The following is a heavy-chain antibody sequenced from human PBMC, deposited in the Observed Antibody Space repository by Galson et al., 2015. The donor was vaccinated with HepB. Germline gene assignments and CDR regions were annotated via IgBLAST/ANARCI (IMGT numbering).Heavy chain of an antibody. J-gene: IGHJ3*02. D-gene: IGHD6-13*01. CDR3: ASGAIAAAGAYDAFDI. CDR1: GYTFTSYG. CDR2: ISAYNGNT. Sequence: SVKVSCKASGYTFTSYGISWVRQAPGQGLEWMGWISAYNGNTNYAQKLQGRVTMTTDTSTSTAYMELRSLRSDDTAVYYCASGAIAAAGAYDAFDIWGQGTMVTVSS. V-gene: IGHV1-18*01.